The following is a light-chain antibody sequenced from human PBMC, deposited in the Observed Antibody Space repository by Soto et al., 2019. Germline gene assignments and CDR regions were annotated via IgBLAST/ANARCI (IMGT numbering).Light chain of an antibody. CDR2: DIY. CDR1: QDIGDS. V-gene: IGKV1-16*01. Sequence: DIQMTQSPSSLSASVGDKVTITCRASQDIGDSLAWFQQKPGKAPKSLIFDIYRLQTGVPSRFSGSGSGTGFTLTITSLQPEDFATYYCQQYKSYPYTFGPGTKVDMK. CDR3: QQYKSYPYT. J-gene: IGKJ3*01.